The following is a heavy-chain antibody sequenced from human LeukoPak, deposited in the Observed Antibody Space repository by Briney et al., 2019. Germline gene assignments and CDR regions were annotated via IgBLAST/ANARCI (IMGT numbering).Heavy chain of an antibody. V-gene: IGHV3-11*04. CDR1: GFTFSDYY. J-gene: IGHJ4*02. CDR3: ARDYSNYEEVGNFDY. Sequence: GGSLRLSCAASGFTFSDYYMSWIRQAPGKGLEGVSYISSSGSTIYYANPAKGRFTICRDKAKNSLYLQMSSLRAEDTAVYYCARDYSNYEEVGNFDYWGRGTLVTVSS. CDR2: ISSSGSTI. D-gene: IGHD4-11*01.